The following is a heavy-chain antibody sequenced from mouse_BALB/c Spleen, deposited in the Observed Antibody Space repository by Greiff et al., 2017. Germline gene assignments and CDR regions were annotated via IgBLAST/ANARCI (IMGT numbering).Heavy chain of an antibody. CDR2: ILPGSGST. CDR1: GYTFSSYW. Sequence: VKLMESGAELMKPGASVKISCKATGYTFSSYWIEWVKQRPGHGLEWIGEILPGSGSTNYNEKFKGKATFTADTSSNTAYMQLSSLTSEDSAVYYCARGVRRAWFAYWGQGTLVTVSA. CDR3: ARGVRRAWFAY. D-gene: IGHD2-14*01. J-gene: IGHJ3*01. V-gene: IGHV1-9*01.